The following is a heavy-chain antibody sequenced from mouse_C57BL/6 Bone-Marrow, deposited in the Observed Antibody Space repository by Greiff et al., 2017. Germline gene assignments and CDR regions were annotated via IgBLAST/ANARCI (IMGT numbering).Heavy chain of an antibody. Sequence: VQLQQSGAELVRPGTSVKVSCKASGYAFTNYLIEWVKQRPGQGLEWIGVINPGSGGTNYNEKFKGKATLTADNSSSTAYMQLSSLTSEDSAVXFATRGGTVSAMDYWGQGTTVTVSS. CDR1: GYAFTNYL. CDR3: TRGGTVSAMDY. J-gene: IGHJ4*01. D-gene: IGHD1-1*01. V-gene: IGHV1-54*01. CDR2: INPGSGGT.